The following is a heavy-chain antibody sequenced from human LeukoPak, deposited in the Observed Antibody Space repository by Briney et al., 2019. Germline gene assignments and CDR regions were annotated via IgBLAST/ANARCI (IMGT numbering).Heavy chain of an antibody. CDR3: TRLTALITGYFAMDV. J-gene: IGHJ6*02. CDR2: IRNKRMGHTT. CDR1: GFTFSDHY. V-gene: IGHV3-72*01. Sequence: GGSLRLSCAASGFTFSDHYMDWVRQAPGKGLEWVGRIRNKRMGHTTEYAASVRGRFTISRDDSQNSLYLQMNSLKTEDTAVYHCTRLTALITGYFAMDVWGQGTPVTVSS. D-gene: IGHD3-16*01.